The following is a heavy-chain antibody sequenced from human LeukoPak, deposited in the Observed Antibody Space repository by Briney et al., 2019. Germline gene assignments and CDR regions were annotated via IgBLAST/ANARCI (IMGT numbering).Heavy chain of an antibody. V-gene: IGHV3-15*01. Sequence: PGGSLRLSCAASGFTFSNAWMSWVRQAPGKGLERVGRIKSKTDGGTTDYAAPVKGRFTISRDDSKNTLYLQMNSLKTEDTAVYYCTTTRWLQEFDYWGQGTLVTVSS. J-gene: IGHJ4*02. D-gene: IGHD5-24*01. CDR1: GFTFSNAW. CDR2: IKSKTDGGTT. CDR3: TTTRWLQEFDY.